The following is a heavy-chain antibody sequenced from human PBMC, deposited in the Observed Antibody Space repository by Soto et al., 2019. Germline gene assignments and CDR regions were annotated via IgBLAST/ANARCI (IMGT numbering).Heavy chain of an antibody. V-gene: IGHV1-69*13. J-gene: IGHJ6*02. CDR2: IIPIFGTA. Sequence: SVKVSCKASGGTFSSYAISWVLQAPGQGLEWMGGIIPIFGTANYAQKFQGRVTITADESTSTAYMELSSLRSEDTAVYYCAKGIKRGCSYGPGGMDVWGQGTTVTVSS. CDR1: GGTFSSYA. D-gene: IGHD5-18*01. CDR3: AKGIKRGCSYGPGGMDV.